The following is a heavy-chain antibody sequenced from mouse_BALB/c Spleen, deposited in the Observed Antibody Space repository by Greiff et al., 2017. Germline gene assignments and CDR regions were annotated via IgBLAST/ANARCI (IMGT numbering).Heavy chain of an antibody. D-gene: IGHD1-1*01. CDR1: GYAFTNYW. CDR2: IYPGSGNT. Sequence: VQLQQSGAELVRPGTSVKISCKASGYAFTNYWLGWVKQRPGHGLEWIGDIYPGSGNTYYNEKFKGKATLTADKSSSTAYMQLSSLTSEDSAVYFCARDTTVVGDYWGQGTTLTVSS. J-gene: IGHJ2*01. CDR3: ARDTTVVGDY. V-gene: IGHV1-63*01.